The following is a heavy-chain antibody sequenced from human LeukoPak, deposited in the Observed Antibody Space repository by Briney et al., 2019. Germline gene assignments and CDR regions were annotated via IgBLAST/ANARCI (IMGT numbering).Heavy chain of an antibody. J-gene: IGHJ4*02. D-gene: IGHD7-27*01. Sequence: ASVKVSCKAPGYTFTGYYMHWVRQAPGQGLEWMGWINPNSGGTNYAQKFQGRVTMTRDTSISTAYMELSRLRSDDTAVYYCAREGGLTGDGLDYWGQGTLVTVSS. CDR3: AREGGLTGDGLDY. CDR2: INPNSGGT. V-gene: IGHV1-2*02. CDR1: GYTFTGYY.